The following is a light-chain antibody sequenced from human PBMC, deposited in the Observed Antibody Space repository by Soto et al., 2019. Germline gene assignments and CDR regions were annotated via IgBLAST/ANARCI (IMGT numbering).Light chain of an antibody. CDR2: GAS. J-gene: IGKJ1*01. CDR3: QQYNNWPGT. V-gene: IGKV3-15*01. Sequence: EKVMTQSPATLSVSPGERATLSCRASQSVSSNLAWYQQKPGQVPRLLIYGASTRATGIPARFSGSGSGTEFTLTISSLQSEDFAVYYCQQYNNWPGTFGQGTKVEIK. CDR1: QSVSSN.